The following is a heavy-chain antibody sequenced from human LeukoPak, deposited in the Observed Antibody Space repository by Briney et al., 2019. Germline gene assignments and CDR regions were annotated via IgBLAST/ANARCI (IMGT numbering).Heavy chain of an antibody. D-gene: IGHD1-26*01. CDR1: GGSISSYY. V-gene: IGHV3-7*01. CDR2: IKQDGSEV. J-gene: IGHJ3*01. CDR3: ARDASSGTYFSYAFDV. Sequence: PSETLSLTCTVSGGSISSYYWSWIRQPAGKGLEWVANIKQDGSEVYYVDSVKGRFTISRDNAKNSLYLQMNTLRAEDTAIYYCARDASSGTYFSYAFDVWGLGTMVTVSS.